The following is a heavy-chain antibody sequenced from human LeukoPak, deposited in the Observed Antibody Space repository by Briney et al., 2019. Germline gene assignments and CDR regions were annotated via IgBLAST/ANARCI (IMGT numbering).Heavy chain of an antibody. D-gene: IGHD3-3*01. V-gene: IGHV3-21*01. CDR3: ARDFFDFWSGYQDYYYYYMDV. Sequence: TGGSLRLSCAASGFTFSSYAMSWVRQAPGKGLEWVSSISSSSSYIYYADSVKGRFTISRDNAKNSLYLQMNSLRAEDTAVYYCARDFFDFWSGYQDYYYYYMDVWGKGTTVTVSS. J-gene: IGHJ6*03. CDR1: GFTFSSYA. CDR2: ISSSSSYI.